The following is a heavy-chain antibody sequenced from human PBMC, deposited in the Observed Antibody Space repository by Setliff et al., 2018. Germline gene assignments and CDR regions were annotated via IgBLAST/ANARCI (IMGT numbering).Heavy chain of an antibody. CDR1: GDSMSFSY. V-gene: IGHV4-4*07. D-gene: IGHD3-22*01. Sequence: PSETLSLTCSVSGDSMSFSYWSWIRQPPGKGLEWIGRIYTSGSTNYNPSLKSRVTMSVDTSKNQFSLKLSSVTAADTAVYYCARESRYYYDNLGTLDYWGQGTLVTVSS. CDR2: IYTSGST. CDR3: ARESRYYYDNLGTLDY. J-gene: IGHJ4*02.